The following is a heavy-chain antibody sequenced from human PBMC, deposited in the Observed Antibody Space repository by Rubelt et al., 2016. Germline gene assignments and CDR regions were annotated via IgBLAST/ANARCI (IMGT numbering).Heavy chain of an antibody. Sequence: QVQLQESGPGLVKPSETLSLTCTVSGDSISSGYFWGWIRQPPGKGLEWIASIYHSGGTYYNPSLKSRVTISVDASKNQFPVEPSSGTASDTAVDYCGRSPPISSADPDYWAQGTLVTVSS. CDR3: GRSPPISSADPDY. CDR1: GDSISSGYF. CDR2: IYHSGGT. J-gene: IGHJ4*02. V-gene: IGHV4-38-2*02. D-gene: IGHD3-10*01.